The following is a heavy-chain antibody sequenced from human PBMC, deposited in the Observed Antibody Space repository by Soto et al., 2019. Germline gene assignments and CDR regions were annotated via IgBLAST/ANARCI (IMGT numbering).Heavy chain of an antibody. Sequence: QVQLVESGGGLVKPAGSLRLSCAASGFTFSDYYMSWIRQAPGKGLEWVSYISSSGSTIYYAGSVKGRFTISRDNAKNYLDLQMDRLRGEDTAVYYCARVYSGYDWGDAFDLWGQGTMVTVSS. CDR3: ARVYSGYDWGDAFDL. CDR1: GFTFSDYY. V-gene: IGHV3-11*01. D-gene: IGHD5-12*01. CDR2: ISSSGSTI. J-gene: IGHJ3*01.